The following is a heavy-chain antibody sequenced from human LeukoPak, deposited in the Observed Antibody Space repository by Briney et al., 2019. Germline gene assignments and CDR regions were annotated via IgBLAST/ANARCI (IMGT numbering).Heavy chain of an antibody. CDR3: ARDLAAADKNNWLDP. CDR2: IYYSGST. J-gene: IGHJ5*02. CDR1: GGSISSSSYY. Sequence: SETLSLTCTVSGGSISSSSYYWGWIRQPPGKGLEWIGSIYYSGSTYYNPSLKSRVTILVDTSKNQFSLKLSSVTAADTAVYYCARDLAAADKNNWLDPWGQGTLVTVSS. V-gene: IGHV4-39*07. D-gene: IGHD6-13*01.